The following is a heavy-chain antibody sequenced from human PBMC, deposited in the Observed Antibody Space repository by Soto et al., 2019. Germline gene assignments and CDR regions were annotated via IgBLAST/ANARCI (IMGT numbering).Heavy chain of an antibody. J-gene: IGHJ4*02. CDR2: ISYDGSNK. D-gene: IGHD1-26*01. CDR3: ASLVGATTLYGFDY. V-gene: IGHV3-30-3*01. CDR1: GFTFSSYA. Sequence: QVQLVESGGGVVQPGRSLRLSCAASGFTFSSYAMHWVRQAPGKGLEWVEVISYDGSNKYYEDSVKSRSTISRDNSKNTQYLQKNSLRAEDTAVYYCASLVGATTLYGFDYWGQGTLVTVSS.